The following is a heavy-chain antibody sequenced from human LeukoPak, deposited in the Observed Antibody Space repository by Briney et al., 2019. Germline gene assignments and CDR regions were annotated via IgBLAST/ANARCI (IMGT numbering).Heavy chain of an antibody. J-gene: IGHJ6*03. CDR2: ISYDGSNK. V-gene: IGHV3-30*01. CDR3: ARDPALSGGYYVDV. CDR1: GFTFSSCA. Sequence: GRSLRLSCAASGFTFSSCAMHWVRQVPGKGLEWVAVISYDGSNKYYADSVKGRFTISRDTSETTLYLQMDSLRAEDTAVYYCARDPALSGGYYVDVWGKGTTVTVSS. D-gene: IGHD3-10*01.